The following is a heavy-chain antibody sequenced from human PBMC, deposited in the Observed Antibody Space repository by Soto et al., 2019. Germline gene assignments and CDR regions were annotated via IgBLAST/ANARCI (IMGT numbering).Heavy chain of an antibody. J-gene: IGHJ6*02. CDR1: GFTFDDYT. Sequence: GSLRLSCAASGFTFDDYTMHWVRQAPGKGLEWVSLISWDGGSTYYADSVKGRFTISRDNSKNSMYLQMNSLRTEDTTLYYCAKCALPPDTAMAATYYYYYGMDVWGQGTTVTVSS. CDR3: AKCALPPDTAMAATYYYYYGMDV. D-gene: IGHD5-18*01. V-gene: IGHV3-43*01. CDR2: ISWDGGST.